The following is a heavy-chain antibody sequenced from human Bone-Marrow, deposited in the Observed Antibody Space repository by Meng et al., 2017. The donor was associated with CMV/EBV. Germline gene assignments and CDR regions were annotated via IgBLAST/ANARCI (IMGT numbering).Heavy chain of an antibody. CDR2: IRYDRNNK. Sequence: GGSLRLSCAASGFTFNNYGMHWVRQAPGKGLEWVAFIRYDRNNKYYADSVKGRSSISRDNSKNTLYLQMSSLRAEDTAVYYCAKDRLAFYYYGMDVWGQGTTVTVSS. J-gene: IGHJ6*02. D-gene: IGHD3-9*01. CDR1: GFTFNNYG. V-gene: IGHV3-30*02. CDR3: AKDRLAFYYYGMDV.